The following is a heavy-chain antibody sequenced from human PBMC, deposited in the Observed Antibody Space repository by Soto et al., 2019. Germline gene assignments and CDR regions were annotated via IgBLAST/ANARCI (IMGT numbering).Heavy chain of an antibody. D-gene: IGHD3-10*01. V-gene: IGHV1-69*18. CDR3: ARDRADIGFDY. CDR2: VLPVLGTT. J-gene: IGHJ4*02. CDR1: GDRFTSYG. Sequence: QVQLEQSGAEVKKPGSSVTVSCKASGDRFTSYGISWVRQAPGQGLEWVGTVLPVLGTTNYAQKLRGRVIITGDEATSTVYMELGSLRADDTAIYYCARDRADIGFDYWGQGTLVTVSS.